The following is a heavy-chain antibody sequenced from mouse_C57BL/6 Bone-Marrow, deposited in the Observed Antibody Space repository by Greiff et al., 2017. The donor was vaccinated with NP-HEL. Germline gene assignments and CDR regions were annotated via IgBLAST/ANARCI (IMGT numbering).Heavy chain of an antibody. CDR3: ARLYYGNLRWFAY. CDR1: GYTFTSYG. CDR2: IYPRSGNT. D-gene: IGHD2-1*01. Sequence: VQLQQSGAELARPGASVKLSCKASGYTFTSYGISWVKQRTGQGLEWIGEIYPRSGNTYYNEKFKGKATLTADKSSSTAYMELRSLTSEDSAVYFCARLYYGNLRWFAYWGQGTLVTVSA. J-gene: IGHJ3*01. V-gene: IGHV1-81*01.